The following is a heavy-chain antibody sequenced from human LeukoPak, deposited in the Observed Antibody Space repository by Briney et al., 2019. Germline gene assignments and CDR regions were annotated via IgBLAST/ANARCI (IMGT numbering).Heavy chain of an antibody. CDR2: ISSNGRDR. CDR3: AKSGYYYYMDV. CDR1: GFRFSNYA. Sequence: PGGSLRLSCAASGFRFSNYAMHWVRQAPGKGLEWVALISSNGRDRFYAGSVQGRFTISRDDSESTVYLQMDSLRTEDTALYYCAKSGYYYYMDVWGRGTSVTVSS. J-gene: IGHJ6*03. V-gene: IGHV3-30*02.